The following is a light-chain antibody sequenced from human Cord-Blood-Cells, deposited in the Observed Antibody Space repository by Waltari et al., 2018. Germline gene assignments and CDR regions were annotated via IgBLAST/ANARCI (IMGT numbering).Light chain of an antibody. CDR3: AAWDDSLSGRV. CDR2: RNN. V-gene: IGLV1-47*01. CDR1: SSNLGSNY. Sequence: QSVLTQPPSASGTPGQRVTISCSGSSSNLGSNYVSGYQQLPGTAPKLLIYRNNQRPSGVPDRFSGSKSGTSASLAISGLRSEDEADYYCAAWDDSLSGRVFGGGTKLTVL. J-gene: IGLJ3*02.